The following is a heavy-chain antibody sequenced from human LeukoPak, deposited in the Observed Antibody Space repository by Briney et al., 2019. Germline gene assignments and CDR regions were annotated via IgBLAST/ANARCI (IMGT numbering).Heavy chain of an antibody. CDR1: GYRFNSYW. J-gene: IGHJ3*02. V-gene: IGHV5-51*01. CDR2: IYPGDSDT. Sequence: GESLKISCKGSGYRFNSYWIGWVRQMPGKGLEWMGIIYPGDSDTRYSPSFQGQVTISADKSITTAYLQWSSLKASDTAMYYCGRHQHSGSYGAFDIWGQGTMVTVSS. CDR3: GRHQHSGSYGAFDI. D-gene: IGHD1-26*01.